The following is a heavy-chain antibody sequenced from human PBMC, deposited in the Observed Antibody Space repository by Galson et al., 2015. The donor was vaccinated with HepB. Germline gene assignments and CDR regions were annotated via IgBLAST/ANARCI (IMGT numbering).Heavy chain of an antibody. CDR2: ISTDSSTI. J-gene: IGHJ2*01. CDR1: GFTFSSYT. V-gene: IGHV3-48*02. D-gene: IGHD3-10*01. CDR3: ARVHFGLESIFGYWYFDL. Sequence: SLRLSCAASGFTFSSYTMDWVRQAPGKGLEWLSYISTDSSTIYYADSVKGRFTISRDNAKNSLYLQMHSLRDEDTAVYYCARVHFGLESIFGYWYFDLWGRGTLVTVSS.